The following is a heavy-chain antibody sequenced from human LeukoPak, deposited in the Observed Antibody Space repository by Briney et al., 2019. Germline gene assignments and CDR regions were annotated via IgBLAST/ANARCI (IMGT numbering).Heavy chain of an antibody. CDR1: GFTFSSYG. V-gene: IGHV3-30*02. Sequence: PGGSLRLSCAASGFTFSSYGMHWVRQAPGKGLEWVAFIRYDGSNKYYADSVKGRFTISRDNSKNTLYLQMNSLRAEDTAVYYCAKSYSSGWFGVPYLDPWGQGTLVTVSS. CDR2: IRYDGSNK. CDR3: AKSYSSGWFGVPYLDP. J-gene: IGHJ5*02. D-gene: IGHD6-19*01.